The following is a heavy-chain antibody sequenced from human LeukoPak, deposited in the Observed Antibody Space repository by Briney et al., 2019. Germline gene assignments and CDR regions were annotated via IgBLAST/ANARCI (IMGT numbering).Heavy chain of an antibody. V-gene: IGHV3-9*01. CDR1: GFTFSSYA. D-gene: IGHD3-9*01. CDR3: AKDQYYDFLTGYYIVL. Sequence: PGGSLRLSCAASGFTFSSYAMTWVRQAPGKGLEWVSGISWNSGSIDYADSVKGRFTISRDNAKNSLYLQMNSLRAEDTALYYCAKDQYYDFLTGYYIVLWGRGTLVTVSS. CDR2: ISWNSGSI. J-gene: IGHJ2*01.